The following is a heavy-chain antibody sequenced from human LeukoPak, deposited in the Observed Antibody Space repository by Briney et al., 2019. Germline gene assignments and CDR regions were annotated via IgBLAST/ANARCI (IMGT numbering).Heavy chain of an antibody. CDR2: ISGSGGST. D-gene: IGHD2-2*01. Sequence: GGSLRLSCAASGFTFSSYAMSWVRQAPGKGLEWGSAISGSGGSTYYADSVKGGFTISRDNSKKTLYLQMNRLRAEDTAVYYCAKDWSPLYCSSTSCYPYYFDYWGQGTLVTVSS. V-gene: IGHV3-23*01. J-gene: IGHJ4*02. CDR1: GFTFSSYA. CDR3: AKDWSPLYCSSTSCYPYYFDY.